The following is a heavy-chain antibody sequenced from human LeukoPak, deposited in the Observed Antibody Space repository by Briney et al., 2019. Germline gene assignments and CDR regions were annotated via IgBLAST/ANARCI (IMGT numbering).Heavy chain of an antibody. CDR3: ARDLDPRAFDI. CDR1: GYTFTSYD. Sequence: ASVKVSCKASGYTFTSYDINWVRQAPGQGLEGMGWINPNSGGTNYAQKFQGRVTMTRDTSISTAYMELSRLRSDDTAVYYCARDLDPRAFDIWGQGTMVTVSS. V-gene: IGHV1-2*02. CDR2: INPNSGGT. J-gene: IGHJ3*02.